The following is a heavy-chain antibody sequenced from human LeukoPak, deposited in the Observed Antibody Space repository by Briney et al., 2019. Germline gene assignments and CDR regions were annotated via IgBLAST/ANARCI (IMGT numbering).Heavy chain of an antibody. CDR2: IYYSGST. Sequence: PSETLSLTCTVSGVSIDRSTYYWGWIRQPPGKGLEWIGSIYYSGSTYYNPSLRSRFTISVDTSKNQFSLKLNSVTAGDTAVYYCATLTGSHPAYWGQGTLVTVSS. D-gene: IGHD1-26*01. J-gene: IGHJ4*02. CDR1: GVSIDRSTYY. V-gene: IGHV4-39*01. CDR3: ATLTGSHPAY.